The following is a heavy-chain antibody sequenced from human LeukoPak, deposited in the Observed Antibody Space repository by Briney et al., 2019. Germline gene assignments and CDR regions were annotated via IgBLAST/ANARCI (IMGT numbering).Heavy chain of an antibody. CDR2: IGATGDT. D-gene: IGHD1-1*01. CDR3: VLGAYWNDDKNAFHI. V-gene: IGHV3-13*01. CDR1: GLTFSSYD. J-gene: IGHJ3*02. Sequence: GGSLRLSCAASGLTFSSYDMHWARQAAGKGLEWVSSIGATGDTYYTDSVKGRFTISRENAKKSLYLQVSSLRVEDTAVYFCVLGAYWNDDKNAFHIWGPGTKVTVPS.